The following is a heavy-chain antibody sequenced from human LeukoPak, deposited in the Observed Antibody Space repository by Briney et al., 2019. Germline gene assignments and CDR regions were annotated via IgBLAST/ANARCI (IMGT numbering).Heavy chain of an antibody. CDR2: IYYSGST. CDR3: ARGSSSSGLYYYYYMDV. J-gene: IGHJ6*03. D-gene: IGHD6-6*01. CDR1: GGSISSYY. Sequence: SETLSLTCTVSGGSISSYYWSWIRQPPGKGLEWIGYIYYSGSTNYNPSLKSRVTISVDTSKNQFSLKLSSVTAADTAVYYCARGSSSSGLYYYYYMDVWGKGTTVSVSS. V-gene: IGHV4-59*01.